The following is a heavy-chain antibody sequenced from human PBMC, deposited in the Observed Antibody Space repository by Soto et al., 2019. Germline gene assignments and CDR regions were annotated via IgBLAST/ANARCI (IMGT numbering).Heavy chain of an antibody. V-gene: IGHV3-11*01. D-gene: IGHD6-13*01. CDR3: ARAPGIAAAGNRY. Sequence: GGSLRLCCAAPGFTFSDYYMSWIRQAPGKGLEWVSYFSSSDSTIYYADAVKGRFTTTRDNAKNSLYLQMTSLRAEYTAVYYCARAPGIAAAGNRYWGQGTLVTVSS. J-gene: IGHJ4*02. CDR2: FSSSDSTI. CDR1: GFTFSDYY.